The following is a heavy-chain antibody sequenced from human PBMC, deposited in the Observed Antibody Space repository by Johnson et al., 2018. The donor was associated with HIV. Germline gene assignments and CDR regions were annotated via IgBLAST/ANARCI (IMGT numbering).Heavy chain of an antibody. J-gene: IGHJ3*02. CDR1: GFTFSSYA. CDR3: ARDPELDYFDNRAFDI. CDR2: IKQDGSER. V-gene: IGHV3-7*01. D-gene: IGHD3-22*01. Sequence: VQLVESGGGLVKPGGSLRLSCAASGFTFSSYAMHWVRQAPGKGLEWVANIKQDGSERYYVVSVKGRFTISRDNAKNSLSLQMDSLRAEDTAVYYCARDPELDYFDNRAFDIWGQGTMVTVSS.